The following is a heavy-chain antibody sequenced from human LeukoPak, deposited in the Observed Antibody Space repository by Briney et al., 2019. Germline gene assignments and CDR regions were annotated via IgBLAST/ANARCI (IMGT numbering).Heavy chain of an antibody. CDR1: GGTFSIYD. J-gene: IGHJ4*02. D-gene: IGHD4-23*01. CDR3: ARGWLAETTVVTPYNY. Sequence: ASVTVSCTASGGTFSIYDISWVRQAPGQGLEWMGGITPIFGTAKYAQKFQGRVTITAVESMSTAYMELSSLRSEDTAVYYCARGWLAETTVVTPYNYWGQGTLVTVSS. CDR2: ITPIFGTA. V-gene: IGHV1-69*13.